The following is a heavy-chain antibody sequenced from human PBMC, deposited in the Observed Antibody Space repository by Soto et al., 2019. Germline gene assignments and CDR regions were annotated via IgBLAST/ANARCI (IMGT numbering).Heavy chain of an antibody. CDR2: IYYSGST. CDR1: GGSISSGDYY. J-gene: IGHJ5*02. V-gene: IGHV4-30-4*01. CDR3: AGVYSYVPNWFDP. Sequence: QVQLQESGPGLVKPSQTLSLTCTVSGGSISSGDYYWSWIRQPPGKGLEWIGYIYYSGSTYYNPSLTSRVTISVDTSKNQFSMKLSSVTAADTAVYYCAGVYSYVPNWFDPWGQGTLVTVSS. D-gene: IGHD5-18*01.